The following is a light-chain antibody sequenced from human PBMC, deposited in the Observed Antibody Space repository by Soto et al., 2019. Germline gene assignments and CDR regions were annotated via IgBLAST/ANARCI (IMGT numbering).Light chain of an antibody. CDR3: QQYHGV. Sequence: DIQFTQSPSTLSASVGDTVTITCRASQSISNMLAWYKQKPGEVTKLLIYRAYNFQTGIPTGFRGSRSGTEFTFTIHTLQPDDYSTYYCQQYHGVFGQGTRLETK. V-gene: IGKV1-5*03. CDR1: QSISNM. J-gene: IGKJ5*01. CDR2: RAY.